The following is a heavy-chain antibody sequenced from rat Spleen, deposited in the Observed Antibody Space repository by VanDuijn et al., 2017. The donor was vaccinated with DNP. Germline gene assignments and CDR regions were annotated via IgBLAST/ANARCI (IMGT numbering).Heavy chain of an antibody. CDR3: ARDLRSYDY. J-gene: IGHJ2*01. Sequence: EVQVVESGGGLVQPGRSLKLSCAASGFTFRNYDMAWVRQAPKKGLELVAAISYEGSSTYYGDSVKGRFTLSRDNAKSTLFLQMNSLRSEDTATYYCARDLRSYDYWGQGVVVTVSS. D-gene: IGHD1-3*01. V-gene: IGHV5-22*01. CDR1: GFTFRNYD. CDR2: ISYEGSST.